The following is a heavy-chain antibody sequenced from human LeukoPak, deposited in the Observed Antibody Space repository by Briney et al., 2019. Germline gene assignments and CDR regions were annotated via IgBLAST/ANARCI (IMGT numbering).Heavy chain of an antibody. V-gene: IGHV4-59*01. D-gene: IGHD5-12*01. Sequence: SETLSLTCTVSGGSISSYYWSWIRQPPGKGLEWIGYISYSGSTNYNPSLKSRVTISVDTSKNQFSLKLSSVTAADTAVYYCAGYSGYDYFWFDPWGQGTLVTVSS. CDR1: GGSISSYY. CDR2: ISYSGST. J-gene: IGHJ5*02. CDR3: AGYSGYDYFWFDP.